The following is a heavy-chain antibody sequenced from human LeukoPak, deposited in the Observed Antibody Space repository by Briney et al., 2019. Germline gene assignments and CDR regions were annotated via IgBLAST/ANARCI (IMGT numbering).Heavy chain of an antibody. CDR3: ARSGYCSGGSCYSWSAGYFDY. D-gene: IGHD2-15*01. J-gene: IGHJ4*02. V-gene: IGHV4-61*01. CDR2: IYYSGST. Sequence: SETLSLTCTVSGGSISSGSYYWSWIRQPPGKGLEWIGYIYYSGSTNYNPSLKSRVTISVDTSKNQFSLKLSSVTAADTAVYYCARSGYCSGGSCYSWSAGYFDYWGQGTLVTVSS. CDR1: GGSISSGSYY.